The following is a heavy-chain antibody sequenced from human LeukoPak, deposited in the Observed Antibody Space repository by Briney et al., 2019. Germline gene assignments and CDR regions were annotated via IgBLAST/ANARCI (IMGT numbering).Heavy chain of an antibody. CDR1: GFTFSSYA. V-gene: IGHV3-23*01. Sequence: GGSLRLTCAASGFTFSSYAMSWVRQAPGKGLEWVSAISGSGGSTYYADSVKGRFTISRDNSMNTLYLQMNSLRAEDTAVYYCAGDSSGYYYAPSYYFDYWGQGTLVTVSS. CDR2: ISGSGGST. CDR3: AGDSSGYYYAPSYYFDY. D-gene: IGHD3-22*01. J-gene: IGHJ4*02.